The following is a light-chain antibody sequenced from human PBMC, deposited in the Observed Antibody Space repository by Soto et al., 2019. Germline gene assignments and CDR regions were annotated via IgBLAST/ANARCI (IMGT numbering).Light chain of an antibody. V-gene: IGKV3-11*01. CDR1: QSVSNF. J-gene: IGKJ4*01. CDR2: DAT. Sequence: EIVLTQSPATLSVSPGERATLSCRVSQSVSNFLAWYQQKPGQVPRLLLFDATYRATGVPARFSGSGSGTDFTLTISSLEPEDFAAYSCQQRSNWPLTFGGGTKVDIK. CDR3: QQRSNWPLT.